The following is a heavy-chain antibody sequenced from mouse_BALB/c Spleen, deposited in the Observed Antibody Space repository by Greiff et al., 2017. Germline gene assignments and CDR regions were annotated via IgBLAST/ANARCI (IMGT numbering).Heavy chain of an antibody. CDR2: ISYSGST. V-gene: IGHV3-2*02. CDR1: GYSITSDYA. D-gene: IGHD1-1*01. Sequence: EVKLQESGPGLVKPSQSLSLTCTVTGYSITSDYAWNWIRQFPGNKLEWMGYISYSGSTSYNPSLKSRISITRDTSKNQFFLQLNSVTTEDTATYYCAIITTVPYAMDYWGQGTSVTVSS. CDR3: AIITTVPYAMDY. J-gene: IGHJ4*01.